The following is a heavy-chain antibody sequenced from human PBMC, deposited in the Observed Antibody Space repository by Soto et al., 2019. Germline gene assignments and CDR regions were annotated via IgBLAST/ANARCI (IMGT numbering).Heavy chain of an antibody. V-gene: IGHV4-59*12. J-gene: IGHJ6*03. D-gene: IGHD3-3*01. Sequence: PSETLSLTCTVSGGSISSYYWSWIRQPPGKGLEWIGYIYYSGSTNYNPSLKSRVTISVDTSKNQFSLKLSSVTAADTAGYYCGRAIMYYFFWRVYIANYYYRDVGGKGTTFTVP. CDR3: GRAIMYYFFWRVYIANYYYRDV. CDR2: IYYSGST. CDR1: GGSISSYY.